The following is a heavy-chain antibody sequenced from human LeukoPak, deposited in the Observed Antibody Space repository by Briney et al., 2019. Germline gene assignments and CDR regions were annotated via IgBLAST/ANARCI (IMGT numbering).Heavy chain of an antibody. D-gene: IGHD4-17*01. CDR3: ARGGYGDYYYYGMDV. CDR1: GGSFSGYY. V-gene: IGHV4-34*01. J-gene: IGHJ6*04. CDR2: INHSGST. Sequence: SETLSLTCAVYGGSFSGYYWSWIRQPPGKGLEWIGEINHSGSTNYNPSLKSRVTISVDTSKNQFSLKLSSVTAADTAVYYCARGGYGDYYYYGMDVWGKETTVTVSS.